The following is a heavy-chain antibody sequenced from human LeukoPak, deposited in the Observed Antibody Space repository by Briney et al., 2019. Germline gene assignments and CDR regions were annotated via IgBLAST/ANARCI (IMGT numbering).Heavy chain of an antibody. CDR3: ARVGSIAAAGTTDY. D-gene: IGHD6-13*01. CDR1: GFTFSDYY. J-gene: IGHJ4*02. V-gene: IGHV3-11*01. Sequence: GGSLRLSCAASGFTFSDYYMSWIRQAPGKGLEWVSYISSSGSNIYYADSVKGRFTISRDNAKNSLYLQMNSLRAEDPAVYYCARVGSIAAAGTTDYWGQGTLVTVSS. CDR2: ISSSGSNI.